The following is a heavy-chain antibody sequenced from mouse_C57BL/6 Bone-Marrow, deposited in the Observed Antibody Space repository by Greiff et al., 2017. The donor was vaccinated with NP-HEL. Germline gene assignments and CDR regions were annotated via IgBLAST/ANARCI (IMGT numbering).Heavy chain of an antibody. J-gene: IGHJ3*01. CDR1: GFTFSSYT. V-gene: IGHV5-9*01. CDR2: ISGGGGNT. Sequence: EVQVVESGGGLVKPGGSLKLSCAASGFTFSSYTMPWVRQTPEKRLEWVATISGGGGNTYYPDSVKGRFTITGDNANNTLYLQMSSVRSEDTALYYCASYPGFAYWGQGTPVTVSA. D-gene: IGHD5-5*01. CDR3: ASYPGFAY.